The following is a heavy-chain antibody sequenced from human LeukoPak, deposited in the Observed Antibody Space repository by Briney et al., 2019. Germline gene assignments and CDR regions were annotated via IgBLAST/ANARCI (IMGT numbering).Heavy chain of an antibody. J-gene: IGHJ4*02. CDR1: GGSFSGYY. CDR3: ARGPPYYGSGSYTPARHYFDY. D-gene: IGHD3-10*01. Sequence: SETLSLTCAVYGGSFSGYYWSWIRQPPGKGLEWIGEINHSGSTNYNPSLKRRVTISVDTSKNQFSLKLSSVPAADTAVYYRARGPPYYGSGSYTPARHYFDYWGQGTLVTVSS. V-gene: IGHV4-34*01. CDR2: INHSGST.